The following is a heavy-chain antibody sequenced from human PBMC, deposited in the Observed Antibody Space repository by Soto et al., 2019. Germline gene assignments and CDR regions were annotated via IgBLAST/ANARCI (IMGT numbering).Heavy chain of an antibody. CDR3: ARHIEMANDAFDI. CDR2: IYYSGST. D-gene: IGHD5-12*01. Sequence: SETLSLTCTVSGGSISSSSYYWGWILQPPGKGLEWIGSIYYSGSTYYNPSLKSRVTISVDTSKNQFSLKLSSVTAADTAVYYCARHIEMANDAFDIWGQGTMVTVSS. CDR1: GGSISSSSYY. J-gene: IGHJ3*02. V-gene: IGHV4-39*01.